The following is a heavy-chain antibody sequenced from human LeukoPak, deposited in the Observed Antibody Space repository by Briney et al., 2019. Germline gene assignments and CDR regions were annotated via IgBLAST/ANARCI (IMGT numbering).Heavy chain of an antibody. CDR1: GFTFAGYA. CDR2: ISASGYNT. V-gene: IGHV3-23*01. J-gene: IGHJ4*02. CDR3: GKGDPDHLSPTGY. D-gene: IGHD3-9*01. Sequence: GGSLRLSCAASGFTFAGYARNWVRQAPGQGLEWVSGISASGYNTYYADSVKGRFTISRDNSKNTLHLQNNTQRVEDTAVYYCGKGDPDHLSPTGYWGQGTLVTVSS.